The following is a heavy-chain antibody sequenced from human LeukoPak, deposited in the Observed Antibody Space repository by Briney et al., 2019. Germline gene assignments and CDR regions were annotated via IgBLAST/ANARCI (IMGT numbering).Heavy chain of an antibody. J-gene: IGHJ4*02. V-gene: IGHV3-21*01. CDR2: ISSSSSYI. CDR3: AKDGYSYGSALDS. CDR1: GFTFSSYS. Sequence: GGSLRLSCAASGFTFSSYSMNWVRQAPGKGLEWVSSISSSSSYIYYADSVKGRFTISRDNSKNTLYLQMNSLRAEDTAVYYCAKDGYSYGSALDSWGQGTLVTVSS. D-gene: IGHD5-18*01.